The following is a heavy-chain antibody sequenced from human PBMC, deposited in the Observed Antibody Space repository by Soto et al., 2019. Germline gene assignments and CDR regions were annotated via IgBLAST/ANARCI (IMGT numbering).Heavy chain of an antibody. CDR2: IYYSGST. D-gene: IGHD6-13*01. CDR1: GGSISSGDYY. J-gene: IGHJ4*02. Sequence: QVQLQESGPGLVKPSQTLSLTCTVSGGSISSGDYYWSWIRQPPGKGREWIGYIYYSGSTYYNPSLQSRVTIPVDTSKTQLSLKLSSVTAADTAVYYCAREVGIAAAGTVDYWGQGTLVTVSS. CDR3: AREVGIAAAGTVDY. V-gene: IGHV4-30-4*01.